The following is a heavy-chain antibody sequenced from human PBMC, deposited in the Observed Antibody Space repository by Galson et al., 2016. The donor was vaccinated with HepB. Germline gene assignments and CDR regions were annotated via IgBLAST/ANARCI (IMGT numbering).Heavy chain of an antibody. D-gene: IGHD2-15*01. CDR3: AKRGGLKHYFDC. J-gene: IGHJ4*02. CDR1: GFTFSSYG. V-gene: IGHV3-23*01. Sequence: SLRLSCAASGFTFSSYGMSWVRQAPGQGLEWVSSISPGGSTYTDSGKGRFTISSDNSRNTPYLEMNSLRAEDTAVYYCAKRGGLKHYFDCWGQGTLVTVSS. CDR2: ISPGGST.